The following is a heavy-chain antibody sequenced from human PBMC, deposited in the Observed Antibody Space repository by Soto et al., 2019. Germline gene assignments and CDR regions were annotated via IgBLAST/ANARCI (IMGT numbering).Heavy chain of an antibody. CDR3: ARLVGDEGDGYNFLDF. J-gene: IGHJ4*02. CDR2: INHSGST. D-gene: IGHD5-12*01. V-gene: IGHV4-34*01. CDR1: GESFSGYY. Sequence: SETLSLTCAVYGESFSGYYWSWIRQPPGKGLEWIGEINHSGSTKYILSLKSRVTISVDTSKNQFSLKLNSVTAADTAVYYCARLVGDEGDGYNFLDFWGQGPLVTVSS.